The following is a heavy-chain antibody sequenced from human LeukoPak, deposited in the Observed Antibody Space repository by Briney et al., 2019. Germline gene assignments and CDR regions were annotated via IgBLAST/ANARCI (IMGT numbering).Heavy chain of an antibody. Sequence: SETLSLTCTVSGGSISSSSFHWGWIRQPPGKGLDWIVTINYSGSTYYNPSLRSRITIFVDTSKNQFSLKLTSVTAADTAVYYCARQNQLRYPLFSPAEFDHWGLGTLVIVSS. V-gene: IGHV4-39*01. D-gene: IGHD2-2*02. CDR1: GGSISSSSFH. CDR3: ARQNQLRYPLFSPAEFDH. CDR2: INYSGST. J-gene: IGHJ4*02.